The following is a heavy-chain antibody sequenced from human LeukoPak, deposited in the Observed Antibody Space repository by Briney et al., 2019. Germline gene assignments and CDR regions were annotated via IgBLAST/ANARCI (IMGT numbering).Heavy chain of an antibody. J-gene: IGHJ4*02. V-gene: IGHV4-4*07. CDR2: IYSSGST. CDR3: ARRAINSVMFDY. CDR1: GGSISSYY. D-gene: IGHD3-16*01. Sequence: PSETLSLTCTVSGGSISSYYWNWIRQPAGKGLEWIGHIYSSGSTNYNPSLKSRVTMSVDTSKNQVSLKLSSATAADTAVYFCARRAINSVMFDYWGQGTLVTVSS.